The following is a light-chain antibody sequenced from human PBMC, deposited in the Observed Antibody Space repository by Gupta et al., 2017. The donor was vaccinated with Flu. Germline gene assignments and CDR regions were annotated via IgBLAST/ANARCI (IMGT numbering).Light chain of an antibody. CDR1: NIGNKI. V-gene: IGLV3-21*02. CDR3: QVWDSSSHHSV. Sequence: SYVLTQPPSVSVAPGQTATIPCGGNNIGNKIVHWYQQKPGQAPVLVVHDDSDRPSGIPERFSGSNSGNTATLTISRVEAGDEADYYCQVWDSSSHHSVFSGGTKLPVL. J-gene: IGLJ3*02. CDR2: DDS.